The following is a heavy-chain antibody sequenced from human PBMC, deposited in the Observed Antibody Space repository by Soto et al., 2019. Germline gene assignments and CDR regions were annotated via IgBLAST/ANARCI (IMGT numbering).Heavy chain of an antibody. V-gene: IGHV4-4*02. CDR1: GGSISSSNW. Sequence: QVQLQESGPGLVKPSGTLSLTCAVSGGSISSSNWWSWVRQPPGKGLEWIGEIYHSGSTNYNPSLKSRVTISVDKSKNQFSLKLSSVTAADTAVYYCARDLGYCSSTSCYLYYYYGMDVWGQGTTVTVSS. CDR3: ARDLGYCSSTSCYLYYYYGMDV. J-gene: IGHJ6*02. CDR2: IYHSGST. D-gene: IGHD2-2*01.